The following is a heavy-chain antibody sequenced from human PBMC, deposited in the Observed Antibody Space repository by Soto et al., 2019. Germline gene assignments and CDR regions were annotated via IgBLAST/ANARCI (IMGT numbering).Heavy chain of an antibody. CDR3: AHGSGWLSDQ. V-gene: IGHV2-5*02. J-gene: IGHJ4*02. Sequence: QITLKESGPTLVKPTQTLTLTCTFSGFSLSDSAVGVNWIRQPPGKPLEWLALIYWDDTQHYSSSLRNRLTITKDTSKNQVVLTMTNMDPVDTATYYCAHGSGWLSDQWGQGTLVTVSS. CDR2: IYWDDTQ. CDR1: GFSLSDSAVG. D-gene: IGHD6-19*01.